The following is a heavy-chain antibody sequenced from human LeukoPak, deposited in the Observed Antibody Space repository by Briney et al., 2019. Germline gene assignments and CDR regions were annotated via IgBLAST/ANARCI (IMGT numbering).Heavy chain of an antibody. Sequence: GGFLRLSYAASGFTFSSYGMHWVRQAPGKGLEWVAVISYDGSNKYYADSVKGRFTISRDNSKNTLYLQMNSLRAEDTAVYYCARDKSAMDQGYFDYWGQGTLVTVSS. CDR1: GFTFSSYG. CDR2: ISYDGSNK. J-gene: IGHJ4*02. V-gene: IGHV3-30*03. D-gene: IGHD5-18*01. CDR3: ARDKSAMDQGYFDY.